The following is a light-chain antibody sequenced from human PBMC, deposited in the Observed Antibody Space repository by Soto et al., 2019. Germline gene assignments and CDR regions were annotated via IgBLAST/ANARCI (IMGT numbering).Light chain of an antibody. J-gene: IGKJ1*01. CDR1: QSVSSY. Sequence: IVLTQSPATLSLSPWERATLSCGASQSVSSYLAWYQQKPGQAPRLLIYDASNRATGIPARFSGSGSGTEFTLTISSLQSEDFAVYYCQQYNNWPPWTFGQGTKVDIK. CDR2: DAS. V-gene: IGKV3-11*01. CDR3: QQYNNWPPWT.